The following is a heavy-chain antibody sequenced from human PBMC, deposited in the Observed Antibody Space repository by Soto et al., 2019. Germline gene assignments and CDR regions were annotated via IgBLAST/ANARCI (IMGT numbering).Heavy chain of an antibody. J-gene: IGHJ4*02. CDR1: GFTFSSYA. Sequence: GGSLRLSCAASGFTFSSYAMSWVRQAPGKGLEWVSVMSGSGDSTYYADSVKGRFTISRDNSKSTLYLQMNSLRAEDTAVYYCARRSSGWFFDYWGQGTLVTV. CDR3: ARRSSGWFFDY. V-gene: IGHV3-23*01. D-gene: IGHD6-19*01. CDR2: MSGSGDST.